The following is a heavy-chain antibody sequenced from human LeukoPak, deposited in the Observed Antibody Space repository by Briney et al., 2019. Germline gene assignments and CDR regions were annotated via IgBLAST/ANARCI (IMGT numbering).Heavy chain of an antibody. CDR2: ISATGXXX. J-gene: IGHJ4*02. CDR3: ANRPLDY. CDR1: GFSFSXXX. Sequence: PGGSLRLSCAASGFSFSXXXXSWVRQAPGKGLEWVSAISATGXXXYYXDSVXGRFTISRDNSKNTLYLQINTLRAEDTAVYYCANRPLDYWGQGTLVTVSS. V-gene: IGHV3-23*01.